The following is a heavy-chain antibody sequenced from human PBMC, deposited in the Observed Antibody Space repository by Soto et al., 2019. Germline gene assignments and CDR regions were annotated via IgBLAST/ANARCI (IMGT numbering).Heavy chain of an antibody. CDR2: ISSYNGNT. D-gene: IGHD3-22*01. V-gene: IGHV1-18*01. Sequence: AAVKVSCKASGYTFTRYGISWVRQAPGQGLEWMGWISSYNGNTNYAQKLQGRVTMTTDTSTSTAYMELRSLRSDDTAVYYCAGNYYDSSGYGRGAFDIWGQGTMVTVSS. J-gene: IGHJ3*02. CDR1: GYTFTRYG. CDR3: AGNYYDSSGYGRGAFDI.